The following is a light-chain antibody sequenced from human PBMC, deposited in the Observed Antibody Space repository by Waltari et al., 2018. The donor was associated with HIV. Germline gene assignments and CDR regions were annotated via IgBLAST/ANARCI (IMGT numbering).Light chain of an antibody. CDR3: QQYSIFPRT. Sequence: TQSPSLSASIGDRVTTSCQATEDVSTFVAWYQQKPGTAPKLLIYGAAVLQGVAPSRFSGNGAGTDFALTIGCLQSDDLATYFCQQYSIFPRTFGPGT. J-gene: IGKJ2*02. V-gene: IGKV1-8*01. CDR1: EDVSTF. CDR2: GAA.